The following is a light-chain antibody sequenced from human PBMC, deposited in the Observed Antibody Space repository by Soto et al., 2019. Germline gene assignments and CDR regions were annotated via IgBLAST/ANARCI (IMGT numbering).Light chain of an antibody. CDR2: DAS. CDR3: QQGSNWPIT. Sequence: EIVLTQSPATLSLSPGERATLSCRASQSVSSSLAWYQQKPGQAPRLLIYDASNRATGIPARFSGSGSGTDFTLTISSLEPADFAVYYCQQGSNWPITFGQGTRLEIK. CDR1: QSVSSS. V-gene: IGKV3-11*01. J-gene: IGKJ5*01.